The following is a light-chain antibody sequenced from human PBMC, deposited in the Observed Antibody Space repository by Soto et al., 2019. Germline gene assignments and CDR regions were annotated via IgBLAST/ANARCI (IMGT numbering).Light chain of an antibody. CDR1: SSDVGGYNY. CDR2: EVI. V-gene: IGLV2-14*01. Sequence: LTQPPSASGSPGQSVAISCTGTSSDVGGYNYVSWYQQHPAKAPKLMIYEVINRPSGVSNRFSGSKSGNTASLTISGLQAEDEADYYCSSYTSSSTLVFGGGTQLTVL. J-gene: IGLJ3*02. CDR3: SSYTSSSTLV.